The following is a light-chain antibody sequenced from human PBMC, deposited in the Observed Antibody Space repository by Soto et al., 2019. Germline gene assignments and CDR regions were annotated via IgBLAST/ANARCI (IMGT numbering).Light chain of an antibody. CDR1: TSNLGAGYD. CDR2: GNN. Sequence: QSVLTQPPSVSGAPGQRVTISCTGSTSNLGAGYDVQWYQQLPGTAPKLLIYGNNNRPSGVPDRCSGSKSGTSASLAIAGLQAEDEADYYCQSYDSSLSGYVFGTGTKLTVL. V-gene: IGLV1-40*01. CDR3: QSYDSSLSGYV. J-gene: IGLJ1*01.